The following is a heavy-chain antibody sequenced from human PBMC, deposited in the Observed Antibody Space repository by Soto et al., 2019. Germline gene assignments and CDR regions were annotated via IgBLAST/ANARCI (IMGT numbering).Heavy chain of an antibody. Sequence: QLQLQESGPGLVKPSETLSLTCTVSGGSISSSSYYWGWIRQPPGKGLEWIGSIYYSGSTYYNPSLKSRVTISVDTSKNQFSLKLSSVTAADTAVYYCARHGPYSNYGVRSSLNWFDPWGQGTLVTVSS. J-gene: IGHJ5*02. V-gene: IGHV4-39*01. CDR2: IYYSGST. CDR3: ARHGPYSNYGVRSSLNWFDP. CDR1: GGSISSSSYY. D-gene: IGHD4-4*01.